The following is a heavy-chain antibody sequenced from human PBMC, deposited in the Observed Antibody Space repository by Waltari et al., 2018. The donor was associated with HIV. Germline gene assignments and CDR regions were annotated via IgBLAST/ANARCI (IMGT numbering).Heavy chain of an antibody. J-gene: IGHJ6*02. CDR2: IRSKAYGGTT. Sequence: GFTFGDYAMSWFRQAPGKGLEWVGFIRSKAYGGTTEYAASVKGRFTISRDDSKSIAYLQMNSLKTEDTAVYYCTRPHNAPIVVVPAAGALTTVSVLGYGMDVWGQGTTVTVSS. CDR3: TRPHNAPIVVVPAAGALTTVSVLGYGMDV. CDR1: GFTFGDYA. V-gene: IGHV3-49*03. D-gene: IGHD2-2*01.